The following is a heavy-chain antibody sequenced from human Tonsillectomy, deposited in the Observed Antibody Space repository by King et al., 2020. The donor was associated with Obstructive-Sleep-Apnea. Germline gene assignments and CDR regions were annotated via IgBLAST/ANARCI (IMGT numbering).Heavy chain of an antibody. CDR3: ARDYGRYGGLGS. CDR1: GFTFSSYA. CDR2: ISYDGSNK. J-gene: IGHJ5*02. V-gene: IGHV3-30*04. Sequence: VQLVESGGGVVQPGRSLRLSCAASGFTFSSYAMHWVRQAPGKGLEWVTDISYDGSNKYYADSVKGRFTISRDNSKNTLYMQMNSLRGEDTAVYYCARDYGRYGGLGSWGQGTLVTVSS. D-gene: IGHD4/OR15-4a*01.